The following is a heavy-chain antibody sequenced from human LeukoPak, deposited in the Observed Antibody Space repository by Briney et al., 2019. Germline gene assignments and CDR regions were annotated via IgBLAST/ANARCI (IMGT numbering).Heavy chain of an antibody. J-gene: IGHJ6*03. CDR2: ITAYNGKT. CDR1: GYTFTGYG. CDR3: ARVGIKGSGSYYTPSYYYYYMDV. D-gene: IGHD3-10*01. V-gene: IGHV1-18*01. Sequence: ASVKVSCKASGYTFTGYGISWVRQAPGQGLEWMGWITAYNGKTNYAQRLQGRVTMTTDTSTSTAYMELRSLRSDDTAVYYCARVGIKGSGSYYTPSYYYYYMDVWGKGTTVTVSS.